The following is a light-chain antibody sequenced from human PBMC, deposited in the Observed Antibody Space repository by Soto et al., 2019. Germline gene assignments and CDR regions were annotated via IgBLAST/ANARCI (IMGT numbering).Light chain of an antibody. CDR3: QQYGGSRWT. V-gene: IGKV3-20*01. Sequence: EIVLTQSPGTLSLSPGERATLSCRASQSVSSTYLAWYQQKPGQAPRLLIYGASNRATGLPDRFSGSGSGTDFTLTISRLEPKDFAVYYCQQYGGSRWTFGQGTRVDI. CDR2: GAS. J-gene: IGKJ1*01. CDR1: QSVSSTY.